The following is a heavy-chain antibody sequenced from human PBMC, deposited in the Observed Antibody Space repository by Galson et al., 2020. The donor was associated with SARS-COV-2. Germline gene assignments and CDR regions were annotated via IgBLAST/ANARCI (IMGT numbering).Heavy chain of an antibody. CDR3: AREGQWFGVFWYFDI. CDR2: INGPGSGDTT. Sequence: GGSLRLSCAASGFTFTSYSLSWVRQAPGKGLEWVSTINGPGSGDTTYYTDSVEGRFTISRDNSKNTVWLQMNSLRDEDTAMYYCAREGQWFGVFWYFDIWGRGTLVTVSS. V-gene: IGHV3-23*01. D-gene: IGHD3-10*01. J-gene: IGHJ2*01. CDR1: GFTFTSYS.